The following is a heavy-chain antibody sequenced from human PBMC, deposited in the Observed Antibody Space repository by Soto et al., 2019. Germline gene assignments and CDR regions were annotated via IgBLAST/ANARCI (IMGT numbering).Heavy chain of an antibody. V-gene: IGHV3-11*01. CDR2: IRSSGSTI. CDR3: ARVGPPLDV. CDR1: GFTFSDYY. J-gene: IGHJ6*02. Sequence: QVQLVESGGGLVKPGGSLRLSCAASGFTFSDYYMSWIRQAPGKGLEWVSYIRSSGSTIHYADSVKGRFTISRDNAKNSLYLQKHSRSAEGTAGYYCARVGPPLDVWGQGTTVTVSS. D-gene: IGHD1-26*01.